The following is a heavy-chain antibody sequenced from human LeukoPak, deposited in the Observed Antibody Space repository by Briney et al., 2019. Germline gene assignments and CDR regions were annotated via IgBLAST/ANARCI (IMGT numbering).Heavy chain of an antibody. Sequence: PSETLSLTCTVSGGSISSYYWSWIRQPAGKGLEWIGRIYTSGSTNYNPSLKSRVTMSVDTSKNQFSLKLSSVTAADTAVYYCASRLSMVRGVTVSYNWFDPWGQGTLVTVSS. CDR1: GGSISSYY. D-gene: IGHD3-10*01. CDR2: IYTSGST. V-gene: IGHV4-4*07. J-gene: IGHJ5*02. CDR3: ASRLSMVRGVTVSYNWFDP.